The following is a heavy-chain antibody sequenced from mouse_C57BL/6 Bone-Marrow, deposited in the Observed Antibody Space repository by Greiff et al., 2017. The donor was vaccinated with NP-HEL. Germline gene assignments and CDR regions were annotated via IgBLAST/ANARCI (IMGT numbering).Heavy chain of an antibody. CDR3: ARRGSSGPFAY. CDR2: ISSGGSYT. CDR1: GFTFSSYG. Sequence: EVQLVESGGDLVKPGGSLKLSCAASGFTFSSYGMSWVRQTPDKRLEWVATISSGGSYTYYPDSVKGRFTISRDNAKNTLYLQLSSLKSEDTAIYYCARRGSSGPFAYWGQGTLVTVSA. D-gene: IGHD3-2*02. V-gene: IGHV5-6*01. J-gene: IGHJ3*01.